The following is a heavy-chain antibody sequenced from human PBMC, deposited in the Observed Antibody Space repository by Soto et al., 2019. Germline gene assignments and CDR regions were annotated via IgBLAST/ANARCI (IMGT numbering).Heavy chain of an antibody. J-gene: IGHJ6*03. V-gene: IGHV3-21*01. CDR3: ARGDITTFGVVTMGCTMDV. CDR1: GFSFRSFT. Sequence: ESGGGLVKPGGSLRLTCEASGFSFRSFTMNWVRQAAGKGLEWVSSTRSSSSDIQYGDSRKGRFTISRDNAMNSLYLQMNSVRVEDSAVYYCARGDITTFGVVTMGCTMDVWRKGTTVTVSS. CDR2: TRSSSSDI. D-gene: IGHD3-3*01.